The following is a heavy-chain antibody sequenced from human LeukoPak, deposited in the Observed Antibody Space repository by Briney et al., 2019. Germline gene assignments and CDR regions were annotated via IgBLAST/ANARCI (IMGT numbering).Heavy chain of an antibody. CDR3: STVRG. V-gene: IGHV3-15*01. D-gene: IGHD3-16*01. CDR2: IKSKADGGAT. J-gene: IGHJ4*02. Sequence: GGSLRLSCAASGFTFSSYAMSWVRQAPGKGLEWVGRIKSKADGGATDSVAPVKGRFIISRDDSKNTLYLQMNSLKTEDTAMYYCSTVRGRGQGTLVTVSS. CDR1: GFTFSSYA.